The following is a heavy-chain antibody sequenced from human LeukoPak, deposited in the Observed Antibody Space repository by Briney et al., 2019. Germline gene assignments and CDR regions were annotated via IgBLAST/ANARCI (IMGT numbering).Heavy chain of an antibody. Sequence: SVKVSCKASGGTFSSYAISWVRQAPGQGLEWMGRIIPILGIANYAQKLQGRVTITADKSTSTAYMELSSLRSEDTAVYYCARNNYGFRFDPWGQGTLVTVSS. D-gene: IGHD4-17*01. CDR1: GGTFSSYA. J-gene: IGHJ5*02. V-gene: IGHV1-69*04. CDR3: ARNNYGFRFDP. CDR2: IIPILGIA.